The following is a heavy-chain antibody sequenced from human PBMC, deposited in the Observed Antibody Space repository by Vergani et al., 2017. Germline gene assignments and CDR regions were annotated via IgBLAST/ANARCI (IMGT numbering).Heavy chain of an antibody. CDR1: GGTFSSYA. Sequence: QVQLVQSGAEVKKPGSSVKVSCKASGGTFSSYAISWVRQAPGQGLEWMGGIIPIFGTANYAQKFQGRVTITADESTSTAYMELSSLRSEDTAVYYCAKDRGSRGLLLIAVALIFDYWGQGTLVTVSS. CDR2: IIPIFGTA. V-gene: IGHV1-69*01. CDR3: AKDRGSRGLLLIAVALIFDY. J-gene: IGHJ4*02. D-gene: IGHD6-19*01.